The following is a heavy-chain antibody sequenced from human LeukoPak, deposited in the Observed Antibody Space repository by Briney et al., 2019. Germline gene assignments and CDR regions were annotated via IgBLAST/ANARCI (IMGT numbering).Heavy chain of an antibody. CDR1: GFTFSDYY. CDR2: ISGHTFYT. D-gene: IGHD1-1*01. V-gene: IGHV3-11*06. Sequence: PGGSLRLSCAACGFTFSDYYMAWIRQAPGKGLQYVSYISGHTFYTKYSDSAKGRFTISRDNAKNLLSLEMKSLTAEDTAVYYCAREPDWNPDYWGQGTLVTVSS. J-gene: IGHJ4*02. CDR3: AREPDWNPDY.